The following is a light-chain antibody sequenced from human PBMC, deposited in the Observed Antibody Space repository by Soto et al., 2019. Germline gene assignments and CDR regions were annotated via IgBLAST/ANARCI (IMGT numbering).Light chain of an antibody. CDR2: KDS. CDR3: YCAADNNPSV. Sequence: SYELTQPSSVSVSPGQTARITCSGNVLAKSYTRWFQQKPGQAPVLVIYKDSERPSGIPERFSGSSSGTTVTLTISGAQVEDEADYYCYCAADNNPSVFGTGTKLTVL. CDR1: VLAKSY. V-gene: IGLV3-27*01. J-gene: IGLJ1*01.